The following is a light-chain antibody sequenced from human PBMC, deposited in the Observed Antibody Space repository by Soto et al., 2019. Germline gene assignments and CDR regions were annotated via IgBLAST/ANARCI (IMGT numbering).Light chain of an antibody. V-gene: IGLV2-14*01. CDR2: DVS. Sequence: QSALTQPASVSGSPVQSITISCTGISSDVGGYNYVSWYQQHPGKAPKLMIYDVSNRPSEVSNRFSGSKSGNTASLTISGLQAEDEADYYCSSYTSSSSYVFGTGTKLTVL. J-gene: IGLJ1*01. CDR1: SSDVGGYNY. CDR3: SSYTSSSSYV.